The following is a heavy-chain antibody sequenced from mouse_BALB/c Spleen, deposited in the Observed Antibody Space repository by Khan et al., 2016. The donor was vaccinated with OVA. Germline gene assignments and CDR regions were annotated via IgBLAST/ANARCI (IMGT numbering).Heavy chain of an antibody. J-gene: IGHJ2*01. CDR3: ARRGAARATWYYFDY. D-gene: IGHD3-1*01. V-gene: IGHV1-63*02. CDR1: GYTFTNYW. CDR2: TYPGGGYT. Sequence: VELQQSGAELVRPGTSVKMSCKAAGYTFTNYWIGWVKQRPGHGLEWIGDTYPGGGYTNYNEKFKGKATLTADTSSSTAYMQLSGLTSEDSDIYYCARRGAARATWYYFDYWGQGTTLTVSS.